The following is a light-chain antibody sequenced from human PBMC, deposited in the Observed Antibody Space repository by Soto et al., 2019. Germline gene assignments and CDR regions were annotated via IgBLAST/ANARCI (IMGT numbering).Light chain of an antibody. CDR1: QTIGNF. Sequence: QMTQSPSSLSASLGDRVTITCRASQTIGNFLNWYQQKPGRAPELLVYAASSLQSGVPSRFTGGGSGTHFTLTISGLQPADFATYFCQQSYNTPITFGQGTRLEIK. V-gene: IGKV1-39*01. CDR3: QQSYNTPIT. CDR2: AAS. J-gene: IGKJ5*01.